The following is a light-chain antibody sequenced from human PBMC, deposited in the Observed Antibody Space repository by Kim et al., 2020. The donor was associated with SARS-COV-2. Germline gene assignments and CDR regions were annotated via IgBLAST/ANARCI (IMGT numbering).Light chain of an antibody. CDR2: GAS. Sequence: VVLTQSPGTLSLSPGERVTLSCRASQSVRSSHLAWYQHKRGQAPRLLIYGASIRATGVPDRFTGGGSGADFTLTISRLEPEDFAVYYCQHYGSSPPFAFGGRTKVDI. J-gene: IGKJ4*01. CDR1: QSVRSSH. CDR3: QHYGSSPPFA. V-gene: IGKV3-20*01.